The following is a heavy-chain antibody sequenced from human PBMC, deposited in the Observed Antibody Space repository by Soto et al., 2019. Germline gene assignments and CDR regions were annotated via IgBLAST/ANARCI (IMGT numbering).Heavy chain of an antibody. CDR3: ARCTPDLLQSIFWSGYYLSYFDY. CDR2: IHYGGST. Sequence: QLQLQESGPALVKPSETLSLTCTVSGGSISSITYYWGWIRQSPEKGLEWIGYIHYGGSTYYNPSLASRATISLDTSKNQFSLRLTSVNASDTGVYYCARCTPDLLQSIFWSGYYLSYFDYWGQGSLVTVS. V-gene: IGHV4-39*01. J-gene: IGHJ4*02. D-gene: IGHD3-3*01. CDR1: GGSISSITYY.